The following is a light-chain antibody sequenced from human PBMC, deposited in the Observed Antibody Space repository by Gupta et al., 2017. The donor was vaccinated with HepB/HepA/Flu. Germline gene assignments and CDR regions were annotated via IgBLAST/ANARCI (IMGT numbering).Light chain of an antibody. CDR3: RQALQTLRA. Sequence: VMTQSSPFLPVTPGEPASISCRTSQSLLHSNGYNYLDWYLQKPGQSPQLLIYLGSNRASGVPDRFSCSGSGTDFTLKISRVEAEDVGVYYCRQALQTLRAFGQGTKVEIK. J-gene: IGKJ1*01. CDR2: LGS. CDR1: QSLLHSNGYNY. V-gene: IGKV2-28*01.